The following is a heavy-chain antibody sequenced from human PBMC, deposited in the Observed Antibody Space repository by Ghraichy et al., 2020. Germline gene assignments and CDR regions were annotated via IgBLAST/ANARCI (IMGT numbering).Heavy chain of an antibody. D-gene: IGHD3-9*01. CDR3: ATGVDYDTSSDF. V-gene: IGHV1-24*01. CDR1: GYTLTELS. J-gene: IGHJ4*02. Sequence: ASVKVSCKVSGYTLTELSMHWVRQAPGKGLEWMGSFDPEDGETVYAQNFQGRVTVTEDTSTDTAYMELSSLTSEDTAIYYCATGVDYDTSSDFWGQGTLVTVSS. CDR2: FDPEDGET.